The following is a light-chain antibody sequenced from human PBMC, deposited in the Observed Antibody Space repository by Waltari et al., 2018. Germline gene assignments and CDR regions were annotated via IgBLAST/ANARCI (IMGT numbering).Light chain of an antibody. Sequence: EIVLTQSPGTLSLSPGGRATLSCRARQSVSRYLAWYQQKPGQAPRLLIYEASRRATGIPDRFSGSGSGTDFTLTISSLEPEDVAVYYCQKYGTLPATFGPGTKVEIK. V-gene: IGKV3-20*01. CDR3: QKYGTLPAT. CDR1: QSVSRY. CDR2: EAS. J-gene: IGKJ1*01.